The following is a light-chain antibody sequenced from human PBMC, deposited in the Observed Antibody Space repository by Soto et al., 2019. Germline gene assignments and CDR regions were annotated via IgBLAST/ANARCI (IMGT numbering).Light chain of an antibody. Sequence: QSALTQPASVSGSPGQSITISCTGSSSDIGDYKYVSWYQQHPGKAPKLMIYEVTNRPSGVSDRFSGSKSGNTASLTISGLQAEDEADYYCSSYSSSTLVFGTGTKVTVL. J-gene: IGLJ1*01. V-gene: IGLV2-14*01. CDR2: EVT. CDR3: SSYSSSTLV. CDR1: SSDIGDYKY.